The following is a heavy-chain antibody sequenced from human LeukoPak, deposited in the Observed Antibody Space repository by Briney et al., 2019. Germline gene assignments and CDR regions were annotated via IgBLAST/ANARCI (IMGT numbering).Heavy chain of an antibody. CDR3: ARASAGSSTSPPPPDFDY. J-gene: IGHJ4*02. D-gene: IGHD2-2*01. CDR2: IRYDGSNI. V-gene: IGHV3-30*02. Sequence: GGSLRLSCAASGFTFSSYGMNWVRQAPGKGLEWVSFIRYDGSNIYYADSVKGRFTISRDNSKNTLYLQMNSLRAEDTAVYYCARASAGSSTSPPPPDFDYWGQGTLVTVSS. CDR1: GFTFSSYG.